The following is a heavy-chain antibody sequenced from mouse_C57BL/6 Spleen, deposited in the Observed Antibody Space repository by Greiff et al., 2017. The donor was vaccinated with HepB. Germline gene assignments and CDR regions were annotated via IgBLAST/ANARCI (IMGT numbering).Heavy chain of an antibody. CDR2: IYPGDGDT. CDR3: AREYYYGTSKEPWFAY. CDR1: GYAFSSSW. D-gene: IGHD1-1*01. V-gene: IGHV1-82*01. Sequence: QVHVKQSGPELVKPGASVKISCKASGYAFSSSWMNWVKQRPGKGLEWIGRIYPGDGDTNYNGKFKGKATLTADKSSSTAYMQLSSLTSEDSAVYFCAREYYYGTSKEPWFAYWGQGTLVTVSA. J-gene: IGHJ3*01.